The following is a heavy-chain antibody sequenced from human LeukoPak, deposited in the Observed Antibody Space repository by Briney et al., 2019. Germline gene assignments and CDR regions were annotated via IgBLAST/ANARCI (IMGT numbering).Heavy chain of an antibody. V-gene: IGHV4-61*01. CDR3: ARDHFGSLDS. Sequence: SVTLSLTCTVSGFSVTTDSYCWGWIRQPPGKGLEWIGYDYCGGNTNYDPSLKRRVTISVDTSKNQFSLTLTSVTAADTAVYFCARDHFGSLDSWGQGILVTVSS. D-gene: IGHD3-10*01. J-gene: IGHJ4*02. CDR2: DYCGGNT. CDR1: GFSVTTDSYC.